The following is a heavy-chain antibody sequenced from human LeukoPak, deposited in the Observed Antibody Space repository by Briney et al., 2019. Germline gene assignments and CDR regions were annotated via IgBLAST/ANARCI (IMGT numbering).Heavy chain of an antibody. CDR1: GFTFSSYE. CDR3: ARVMATTVTMFDY. Sequence: GGSLRLSCAASGFTFSSYEMNWVRQAPGKGLEWVSYISSSGSTIYYADSVKGRFTISRDNAKNSLYLQMNSLRAEDTAVYYRARVMATTVTMFDYWGQGTLVTVSS. V-gene: IGHV3-48*03. D-gene: IGHD4-17*01. J-gene: IGHJ4*02. CDR2: ISSSGSTI.